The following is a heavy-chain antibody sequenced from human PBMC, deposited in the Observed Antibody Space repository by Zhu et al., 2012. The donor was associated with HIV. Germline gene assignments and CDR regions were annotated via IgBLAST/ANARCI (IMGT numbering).Heavy chain of an antibody. CDR2: IYHSETT. Sequence: QVQLQESGPGLVKPSETLSLTCAVSGSSIIGTYYWGWIRQPPGKGLEWIGSIYHSETTYYNPSLKSRVTISIDTANNQFSLKLSSATAADTAVYYCARHSWTATDYFDYWGQGTPVTVSS. CDR1: GSSIIGTYY. J-gene: IGHJ4*02. CDR3: ARHSWTATDYFDY. V-gene: IGHV4-38-2*01. D-gene: IGHD3-3*02.